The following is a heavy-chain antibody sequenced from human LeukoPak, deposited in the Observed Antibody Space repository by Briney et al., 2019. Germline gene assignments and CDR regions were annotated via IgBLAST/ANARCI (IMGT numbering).Heavy chain of an antibody. J-gene: IGHJ4*02. CDR1: GFTFSSYG. CDR3: ARGHLYYDILTGCFDY. CDR2: IWYDGSNK. D-gene: IGHD3-9*01. Sequence: GGSLRLSCAASGFTFSSYGMHRVRQAPGKGLEWVAVIWYDGSNKYYADSVKGRFTISRDNSKNTLYLQMNSLRAEDTAVYYCARGHLYYDILTGCFDYWGQGTLVTVSS. V-gene: IGHV3-33*01.